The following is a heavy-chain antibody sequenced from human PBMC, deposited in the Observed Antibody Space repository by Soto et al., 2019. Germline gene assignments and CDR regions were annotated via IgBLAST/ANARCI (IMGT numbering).Heavy chain of an antibody. CDR1: GYTFPDYG. J-gene: IGHJ1*01. Sequence: EASVKVSCKASGYTFPDYGIHWVRQAPGQGLEWMGWINTYNGNTYYTQNLQGRVTMTRDTSTSTAYMDLRSLRFDDTALYYCARDRDDSSWSTAERFQHWGQGTLVTVSS. CDR2: INTYNGNT. V-gene: IGHV1-18*01. CDR3: ARDRDDSSWSTAERFQH. D-gene: IGHD3-22*01.